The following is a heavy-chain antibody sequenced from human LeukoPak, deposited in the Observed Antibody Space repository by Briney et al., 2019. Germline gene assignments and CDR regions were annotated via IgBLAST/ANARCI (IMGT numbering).Heavy chain of an antibody. CDR3: ARDYYFGSGSYLAD. Sequence: GGSLRLSCTASGFTFGDYAMSWVRQAPGKGLEWVSVLYSGGSTYYADSVKGRFTISRDNSKNTLYLQMNSLRAEDTAVYYCARDYYFGSGSYLADWGQGTLVTVSS. J-gene: IGHJ4*02. D-gene: IGHD3-10*01. V-gene: IGHV3-66*01. CDR2: LYSGGST. CDR1: GFTFGDYA.